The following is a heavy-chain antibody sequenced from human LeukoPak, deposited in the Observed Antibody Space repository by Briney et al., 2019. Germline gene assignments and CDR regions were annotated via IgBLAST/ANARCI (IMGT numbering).Heavy chain of an antibody. CDR1: GYTFTSYD. Sequence: ASVKVSCKGSGYTFTSYDINRVRQATGQGLEWMGWMNPNSGNTGYAQKFQGRVTITRNTSISTAYMELSSLRSEDTAVYYCATTTRGYGSGIEDAFDIWGQGTMVTVSS. J-gene: IGHJ3*02. D-gene: IGHD3-10*01. CDR3: ATTTRGYGSGIEDAFDI. CDR2: MNPNSGNT. V-gene: IGHV1-8*03.